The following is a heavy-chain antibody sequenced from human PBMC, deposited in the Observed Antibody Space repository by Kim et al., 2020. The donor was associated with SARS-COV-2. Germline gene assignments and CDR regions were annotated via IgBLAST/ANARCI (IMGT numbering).Heavy chain of an antibody. CDR3: ARGNGERRVFDY. V-gene: IGHV6-1*01. D-gene: IGHD1-26*01. J-gene: IGHJ4*02. Sequence: DSVVSVKSRVTINPDTPKNQFSLQLNSVTPEDTAVYYCARGNGERRVFDYWGQGTLVTVSS.